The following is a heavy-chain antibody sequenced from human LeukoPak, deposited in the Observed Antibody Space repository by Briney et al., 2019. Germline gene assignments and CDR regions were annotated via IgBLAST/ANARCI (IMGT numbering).Heavy chain of an antibody. CDR1: GYSFTTNW. CDR3: ARLLMAAAGPSLKWYFDL. V-gene: IGHV5-51*01. D-gene: IGHD6-13*01. Sequence: GESLKISCKASGYSFTTNWIGWVRQMPGKGLEWVGIIYPGDSDTRYSSSFQGQVSISADRSISTAYLQWSSLKASDSAMYYCARLLMAAAGPSLKWYFDLWGRGTLVTVSS. J-gene: IGHJ2*01. CDR2: IYPGDSDT.